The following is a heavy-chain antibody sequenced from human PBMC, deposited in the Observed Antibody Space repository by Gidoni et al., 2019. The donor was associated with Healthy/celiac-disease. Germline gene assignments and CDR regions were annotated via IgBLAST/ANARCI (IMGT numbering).Heavy chain of an antibody. CDR3: ARDRKVQGVIKLDWFDP. CDR1: GYTFTNYG. V-gene: IGHV1-18*01. J-gene: IGHJ5*02. Sequence: QVQVVQSGAEVKKPGASVQVSCKASGYTFTNYGISWVRQAPGQGLEWMGWISAYNGNTNYTQKLQGRVTMTTDTSTSTAYMELRSLRSDDTAVYYCARDRKVQGVIKLDWFDPWGQGTLVTVSS. CDR2: ISAYNGNT. D-gene: IGHD3-10*01.